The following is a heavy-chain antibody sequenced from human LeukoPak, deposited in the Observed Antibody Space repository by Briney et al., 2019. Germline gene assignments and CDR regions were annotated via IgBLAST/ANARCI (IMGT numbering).Heavy chain of an antibody. CDR3: AILTNYGYYYDSSGSPL. CDR2: MNPNSGNT. CDR1: GYTFTSYD. D-gene: IGHD3-22*01. V-gene: IGHV1-8*01. Sequence: ASVKVSCKASGYTFTSYDINWARQATGQGLEWMGWMNPNSGNTGYAQKFQGRVTMTRNTSISTAYMELSSLRSEDTAVYYCAILTNYGYYYDSSGSPLWGQGTMVTVSS. J-gene: IGHJ3*01.